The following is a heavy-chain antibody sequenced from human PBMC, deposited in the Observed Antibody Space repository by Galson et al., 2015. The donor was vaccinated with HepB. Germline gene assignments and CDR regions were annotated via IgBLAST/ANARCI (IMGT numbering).Heavy chain of an antibody. CDR1: GFTFGDYA. V-gene: IGHV3-49*04. J-gene: IGHJ4*02. Sequence: SLRLSCAASGFTFGDYAMSWVRQAPGKGLEWVGFIRSKAYGGTTEYAASVKGRFTISRDDSKSIAYLQMNSLKTEDTAVYYCTREDCSGGSCSNTFLFDYWGQGTLVTVSS. CDR3: TREDCSGGSCSNTFLFDY. D-gene: IGHD2-15*01. CDR2: IRSKAYGGTT.